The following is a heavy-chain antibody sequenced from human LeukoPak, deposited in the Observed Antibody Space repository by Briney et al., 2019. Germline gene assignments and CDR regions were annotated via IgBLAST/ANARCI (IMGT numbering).Heavy chain of an antibody. Sequence: GGSLRLSCAASGFTFNGYEMNWVRQAPGKGLEWVAVISYDGSNKYYADSVKGRFTISRDNSKNTLYLQMNSLRAEDTAVYYCAREAYDSSGYYAGYFDYWGQGTLVTVSS. CDR2: ISYDGSNK. D-gene: IGHD3-22*01. J-gene: IGHJ4*02. V-gene: IGHV3-30*01. CDR3: AREAYDSSGYYAGYFDY. CDR1: GFTFNGYE.